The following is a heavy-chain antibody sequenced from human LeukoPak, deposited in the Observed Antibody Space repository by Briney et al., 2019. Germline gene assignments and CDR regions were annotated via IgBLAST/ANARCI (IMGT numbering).Heavy chain of an antibody. Sequence: KPSETLSLTCTVSGGSISSYYWSWIRQPPGKGLEWIGYIYYSGSTNYNPSLKSRVTISVDTSKNQFSLKLSSVTAADTAVYYCARETLRSDFSSGYRNNWFDHWGQGTLVTVSS. CDR3: ARETLRSDFSSGYRNNWFDH. V-gene: IGHV4-59*12. CDR2: IYYSGST. D-gene: IGHD3-3*01. CDR1: GGSISSYY. J-gene: IGHJ5*02.